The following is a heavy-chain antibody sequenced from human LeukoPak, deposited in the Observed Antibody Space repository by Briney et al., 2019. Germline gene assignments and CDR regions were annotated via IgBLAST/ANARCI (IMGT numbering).Heavy chain of an antibody. D-gene: IGHD4-23*01. CDR3: ARWGGTTVASRYAFDI. J-gene: IGHJ3*02. V-gene: IGHV3-74*01. CDR2: IKSDGSST. CDR1: GFTFSSYW. Sequence: GGSLRLSCAASGFTFSSYWMHWVRQAPGEGLVWVSHIKSDGSSTNYADSVKGRFTISRDNANNMLLLQMNSLRAEDTAVYYCARWGGTTVASRYAFDIWGQGTMVTVSS.